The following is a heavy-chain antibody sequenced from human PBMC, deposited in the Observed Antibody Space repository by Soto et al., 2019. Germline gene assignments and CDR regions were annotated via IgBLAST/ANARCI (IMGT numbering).Heavy chain of an antibody. CDR3: ARDRLLGNSFDY. CDR1: GFTFSTYG. CDR2: IWYDGSNK. D-gene: IGHD1-26*01. J-gene: IGHJ4*02. Sequence: VQLVESGGGVVQPGRSLRLSCAASGFTFSTYGMHWVRQAPGKGLAWVAVIWYDGSNKYYADSVTGRFTISRDNSKSTLYLQMNSLRAEDTAVYYCARDRLLGNSFDYWGQGSLVTVSS. V-gene: IGHV3-33*01.